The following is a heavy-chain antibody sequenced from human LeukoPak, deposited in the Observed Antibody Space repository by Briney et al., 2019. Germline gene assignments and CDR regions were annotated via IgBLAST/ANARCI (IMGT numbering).Heavy chain of an antibody. CDR1: GGSISSYY. J-gene: IGHJ3*02. D-gene: IGHD3-22*01. Sequence: SDTLSLTCTVSGGSISSYYLSWIRQPPGQGLERIGYIYYSGSTNYNPSLKSRVTISVDTSKNQFSLKLSSVTAADTAVYYCASYDSSGYYDAFDIWGQGTMVTVSS. CDR3: ASYDSSGYYDAFDI. V-gene: IGHV4-59*08. CDR2: IYYSGST.